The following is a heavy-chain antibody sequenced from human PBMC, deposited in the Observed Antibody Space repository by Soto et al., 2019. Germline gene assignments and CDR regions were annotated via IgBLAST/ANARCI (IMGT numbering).Heavy chain of an antibody. Sequence: LRLSCAASGFTFSSYAMHWVRQAPGKGLEWVAVISYDGSNKYYADSVKGRFTISRDNSKNTLYLQMNSLRAEDTAVYYCARGYCSSTSCYTGRGDYYYYGMDVWGQGTTVTVSS. CDR1: GFTFSSYA. CDR2: ISYDGSNK. D-gene: IGHD2-2*02. V-gene: IGHV3-30-3*01. CDR3: ARGYCSSTSCYTGRGDYYYYGMDV. J-gene: IGHJ6*02.